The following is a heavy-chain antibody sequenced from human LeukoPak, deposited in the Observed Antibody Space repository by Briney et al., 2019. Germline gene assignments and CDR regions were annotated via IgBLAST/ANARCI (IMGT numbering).Heavy chain of an antibody. CDR3: ARGPRSSGWYYYYGIDV. CDR1: GGSFSGYY. Sequence: PSETLSLTCAVYGGSFSGYYWSWIRQPPGKGLEWIGEINHSGSTNYNPSLKSRVTISVDTSKNQFSLKLSSVTAADTAVYYCARGPRSSGWYYYYGIDVWGQGTTVTVSS. CDR2: INHSGST. J-gene: IGHJ6*02. D-gene: IGHD6-19*01. V-gene: IGHV4-34*01.